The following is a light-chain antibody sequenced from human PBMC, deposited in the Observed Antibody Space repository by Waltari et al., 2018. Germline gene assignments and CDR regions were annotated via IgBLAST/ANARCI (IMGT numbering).Light chain of an antibody. CDR2: AAS. J-gene: IGKJ1*01. Sequence: EIEMTQSPATLSVSPGERATLSCRASQSVSSDLAWYQQKSGQAPRLLVYAASNRATGIPARFNGGGSGTEFTLTISSLQSGDSAVYYCQQYNNWPLTFGQGTKVEIK. CDR3: QQYNNWPLT. V-gene: IGKV3-15*01. CDR1: QSVSSD.